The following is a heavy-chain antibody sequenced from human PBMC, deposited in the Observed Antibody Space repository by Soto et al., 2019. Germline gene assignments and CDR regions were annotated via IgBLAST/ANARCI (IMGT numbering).Heavy chain of an antibody. CDR1: GFTFSSYG. CDR2: IWYDGSNK. J-gene: IGHJ3*01. V-gene: IGHV3-33*01. Sequence: QVQLVESGGGVVQPGRSLRLSCAASGFTFSSYGMHWVRQAPGKGLEWVAVIWYDGSNKYYADSVKGPFTISRDNSKNTLYMQTNSLRAEDTGVYYCAREAPHETWDLSAFDLWGQGTMVTVSS. D-gene: IGHD3-16*02. CDR3: AREAPHETWDLSAFDL.